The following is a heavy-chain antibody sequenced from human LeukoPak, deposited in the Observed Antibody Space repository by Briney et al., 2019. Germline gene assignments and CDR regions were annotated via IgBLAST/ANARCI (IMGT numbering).Heavy chain of an antibody. CDR1: GFSFGDYA. Sequence: GGSLRLSCTASGFSFGDYAMSWVRQARGKGVEWVGFIRSKGYGGTTEYAASVKGKFTISRDDSKSIAYLQMNSLKTEDTAVYYCTRGRVNGFLEWLHSDYWGQGTLVTVSS. CDR2: IRSKGYGGTT. V-gene: IGHV3-49*04. CDR3: TRGRVNGFLEWLHSDY. J-gene: IGHJ4*02. D-gene: IGHD3-3*01.